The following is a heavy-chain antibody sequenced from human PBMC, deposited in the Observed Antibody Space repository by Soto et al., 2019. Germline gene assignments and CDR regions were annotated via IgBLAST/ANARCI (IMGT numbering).Heavy chain of an antibody. CDR1: GYTFTTYG. J-gene: IGHJ6*02. CDR2: INTYNGNT. D-gene: IGHD6-13*01. CDR3: ARPRSAAHYYYGMDV. V-gene: IGHV1-18*01. Sequence: GASVKVACKASGYTFTTYGISWVLQAPGQGPEWMGWINTYNGNTNYAQKLQGRVTMTTDTSTSTAYMELRSLRSDDTAVYYCARPRSAAHYYYGMDVWGQGTTVTSP.